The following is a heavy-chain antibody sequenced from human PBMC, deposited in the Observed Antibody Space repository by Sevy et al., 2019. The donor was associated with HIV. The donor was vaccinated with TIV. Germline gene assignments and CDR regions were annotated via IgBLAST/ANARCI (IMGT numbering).Heavy chain of an antibody. CDR3: AKDRRDIVATITGFDY. CDR1: GFTFSSYA. J-gene: IGHJ4*02. V-gene: IGHV3-23*01. D-gene: IGHD5-12*01. CDR2: ISGSGGST. Sequence: GGSLRLSCAASGFTFSSYAMSWVRQAPGKGLEWVSAISGSGGSTYYADSVKGRFTISRDNPKNTLYLQMNSLRAEDTAVYYCAKDRRDIVATITGFDYWGQGTLVTVSS.